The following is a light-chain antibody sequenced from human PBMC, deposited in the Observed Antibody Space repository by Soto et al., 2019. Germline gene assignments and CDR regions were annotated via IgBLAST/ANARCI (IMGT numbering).Light chain of an antibody. J-gene: IGKJ1*01. V-gene: IGKV1-39*01. CDR1: QTITNY. CDR2: ATD. Sequence: DIQLTPTTNSPSASVGDRVTITCRASQTITNYLNWYQQQSGKAPKLLIYATDTLQSGVPSRFSGSGSGTDYTLTISSLQPEDFATYYCQQSYNTPQTFGQGTKVDIK. CDR3: QQSYNTPQT.